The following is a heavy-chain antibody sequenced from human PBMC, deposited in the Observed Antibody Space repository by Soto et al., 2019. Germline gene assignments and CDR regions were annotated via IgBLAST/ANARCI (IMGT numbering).Heavy chain of an antibody. J-gene: IGHJ4*02. D-gene: IGHD6-13*01. CDR3: ARGAAGNAYF. CDR1: GSTFGSYA. V-gene: IGHV3-48*01. Sequence: EVQLVESGEGLVKPGGSLEPSFAPSGSTFGSYAMNWVRKTPGKGLEWVSYISIRSTNIHYADSVKGRFTISRDNAKNSLYLQMNSLGAEDTAVYYCARGAAGNAYFWGQGIPVTVSS. CDR2: ISIRSTNI.